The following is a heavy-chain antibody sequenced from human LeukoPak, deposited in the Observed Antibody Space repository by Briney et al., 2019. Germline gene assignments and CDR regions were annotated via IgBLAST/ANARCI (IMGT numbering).Heavy chain of an antibody. V-gene: IGHV3-7*01. Sequence: GGSLRLSCAASGFTFNSYWMSWVRQAPGKGLEWVANVQQDGSEKYYVDSVKGRFTISRDNAKNSVYLQMNILRAEDTAIYYCATTLNTATAGYFWGQGTLVTVSS. J-gene: IGHJ4*02. D-gene: IGHD6-13*01. CDR3: ATTLNTATAGYF. CDR1: GFTFNSYW. CDR2: VQQDGSEK.